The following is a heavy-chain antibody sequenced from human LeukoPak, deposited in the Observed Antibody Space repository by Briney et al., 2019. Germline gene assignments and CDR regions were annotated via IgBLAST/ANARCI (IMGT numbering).Heavy chain of an antibody. Sequence: ASVKVSCKASGYTFTSYAMHWVRQAPGQRLEWMGWINAGNGNTKYSQKFQGRVTITRDTSASTAYMELSSLRSEDTAVYYCARDQVPDYYDSSGYYWGLFDYWGQGTLVTVSS. CDR2: INAGNGNT. CDR1: GYTFTSYA. D-gene: IGHD3-22*01. V-gene: IGHV1-3*01. J-gene: IGHJ4*02. CDR3: ARDQVPDYYDSSGYYWGLFDY.